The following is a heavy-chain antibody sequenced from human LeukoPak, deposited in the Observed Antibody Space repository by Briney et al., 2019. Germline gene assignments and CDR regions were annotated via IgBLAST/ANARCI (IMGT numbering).Heavy chain of an antibody. J-gene: IGHJ4*02. CDR1: GGSVSSGSYY. D-gene: IGHD6-13*01. CDR3: ARDSPYSSSWYYFDY. CDR2: VYYNGST. V-gene: IGHV4-61*01. Sequence: SETLSLTCTVSGGSVSSGSYYWSWIRQPPGKGLEWIGYVYYNGSTNYNPSLKSRVTISVDTSKNQFSLKLSSVTAADTAVYYCARDSPYSSSWYYFDYWGQGTLVTVSS.